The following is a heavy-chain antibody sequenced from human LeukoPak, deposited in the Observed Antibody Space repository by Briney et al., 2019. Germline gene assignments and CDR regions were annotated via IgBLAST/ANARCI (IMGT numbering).Heavy chain of an antibody. CDR2: ISKDGSTT. D-gene: IGHD5-18*01. CDR1: GFTFNNFW. V-gene: IGHV3-74*01. CDR3: ASGASSGYRIDY. Sequence: PGGSLRLSCTASGFTFNNFWMHWVRQTPGKGLVWVSRISKDGSTTNYADSVKGRFTISRDNAKNTLYLQMNSLTAEDTALYYCASGASSGYRIDYWGQGTLVPVSA. J-gene: IGHJ4*02.